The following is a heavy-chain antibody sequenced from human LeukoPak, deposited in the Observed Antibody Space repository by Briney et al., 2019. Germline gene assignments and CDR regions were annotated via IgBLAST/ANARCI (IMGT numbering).Heavy chain of an antibody. CDR2: ISGSGGST. V-gene: IGHV3-23*01. D-gene: IGHD6-19*01. CDR3: AKGDSSGWYGTHYYGMDV. Sequence: ETLSLTCTVSGGSISSSGYYWGWIRQAPGKGLEWVSAISGSGGSTYYADSVKGRFTISRDNSKNTLYLQMNSLRAEDTAVYYCAKGDSSGWYGTHYYGMDVWGQGTTVTVSS. J-gene: IGHJ6*02. CDR1: GGSISSSGYY.